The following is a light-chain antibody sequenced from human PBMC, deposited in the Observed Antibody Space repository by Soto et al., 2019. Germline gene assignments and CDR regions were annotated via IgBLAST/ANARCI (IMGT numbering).Light chain of an antibody. CDR2: EVS. J-gene: IGLJ1*01. CDR3: LSYTTSSSYV. CDR1: SSDVGAYNR. Sequence: QSALTQPASVSGSPGQSITISCTGTSSDVGAYNRVSWYQQHSGKAPKLMIYEVSNRPSGVSNRFSGSKSGNTASLTISGLQAEDEADYYCLSYTTSSSYVFGTGTKGHRP. V-gene: IGLV2-14*01.